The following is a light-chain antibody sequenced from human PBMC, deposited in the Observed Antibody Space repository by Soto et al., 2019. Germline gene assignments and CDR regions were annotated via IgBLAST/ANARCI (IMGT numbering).Light chain of an antibody. V-gene: IGKV3-15*01. J-gene: IGKJ5*01. Sequence: EIVMTKSPATLSVSPGERATLSCRASQSVSSNLACYQQKPGQAPRLLIYVASTRATGIPARFSGSGSGTEFTLTISSLQSEDFAVYYCQQYNNWLITFGQGTRLEIK. CDR1: QSVSSN. CDR2: VAS. CDR3: QQYNNWLIT.